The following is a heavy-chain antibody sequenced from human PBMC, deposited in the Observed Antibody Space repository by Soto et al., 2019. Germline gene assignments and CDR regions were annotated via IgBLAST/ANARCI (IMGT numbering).Heavy chain of an antibody. CDR1: GFTFSSYA. Sequence: GGSMRLSCAASGFTFSSYAMSWVRQAPGKGLEWVSAISGSGGSTYYADSVKGRFTISRDNSKNTLYLQMNSLRAEDTAVYYCAKGGMGLIVTTAPDYWGQGTLVTVSS. D-gene: IGHD4-17*01. V-gene: IGHV3-23*01. CDR3: AKGGMGLIVTTAPDY. CDR2: ISGSGGST. J-gene: IGHJ4*02.